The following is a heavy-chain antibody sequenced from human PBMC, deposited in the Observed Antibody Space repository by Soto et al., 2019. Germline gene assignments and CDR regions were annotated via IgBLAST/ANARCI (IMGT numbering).Heavy chain of an antibody. CDR2: IYYSGST. V-gene: IGHV4-59*01. J-gene: IGHJ4*02. D-gene: IGHD3-16*01. CDR3: ARGGNTPFDY. CDR1: GGSISSYY. Sequence: PSETLSLTCTVSGGSISSYYWSWIRQPPGKGLEWIGYIYYSGSTNYNPSLKSRVTISIDTSKNQFSLKLSSVTAADTAVYYCARGGNTPFDYWGQGTLVTVSS.